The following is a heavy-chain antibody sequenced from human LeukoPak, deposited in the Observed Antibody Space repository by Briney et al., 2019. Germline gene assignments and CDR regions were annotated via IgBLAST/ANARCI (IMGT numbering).Heavy chain of an antibody. D-gene: IGHD3-10*01. V-gene: IGHV3-74*01. J-gene: IGHJ3*02. CDR3: ARDGGSYSVWGAFDI. CDR2: INSDGSST. CDR1: GFTFSSYW. Sequence: GGSLGLSCAASGFTFSSYWMHWVRQAPGKGLVWVSRINSDGSSTSYADSVKGRFTISRDNAKDTLYPQMNSLRAEDTAVYYCARDGGSYSVWGAFDIWGQGTMVTVSS.